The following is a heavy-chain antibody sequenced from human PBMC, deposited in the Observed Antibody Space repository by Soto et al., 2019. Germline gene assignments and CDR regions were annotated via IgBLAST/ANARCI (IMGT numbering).Heavy chain of an antibody. Sequence: PSETLSLTCAVSGGSISSYYWNWIRQPAEKGLEWIGRIYPSGSTNYNPSLKSRVTMSVDTSKNQISLKLSSVTAADTAVYYCASGAGYRSGPQGDYWGQGTLVTVSS. D-gene: IGHD6-19*01. V-gene: IGHV4-4*07. CDR1: GGSISSYY. CDR2: IYPSGST. CDR3: ASGAGYRSGPQGDY. J-gene: IGHJ4*02.